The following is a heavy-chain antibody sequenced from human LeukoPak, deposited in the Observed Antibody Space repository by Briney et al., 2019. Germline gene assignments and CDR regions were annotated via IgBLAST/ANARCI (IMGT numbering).Heavy chain of an antibody. CDR2: IGWSSGRI. Sequence: GGSLTLSCVGSGFTVLDHAMHWVRQAPGKGLEWVSGIGWSSGRIDYADSVKGRFTISRDNAKNSLYLQMNSLRAEDTAVYYCKSHTGTGDAFRPFHIWGQGTMVTVSS. CDR3: KSHTGTGDAFRPFHI. CDR1: GFTVLDHA. J-gene: IGHJ3*02. V-gene: IGHV3-9*01. D-gene: IGHD2-21*02.